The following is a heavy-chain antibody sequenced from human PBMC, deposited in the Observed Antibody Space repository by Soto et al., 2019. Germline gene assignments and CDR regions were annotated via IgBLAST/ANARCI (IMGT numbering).Heavy chain of an antibody. CDR3: PRHNRYSSTWFEGWFDP. CDR2: IHPGDSDT. V-gene: IGHV5-51*01. J-gene: IGHJ5*02. CDR1: GYSFTNYW. D-gene: IGHD6-13*01. Sequence: GESLKISCQGSGYSFTNYWVGWVRQIPGRGLEWMGIIHPGDSDTRYSPFFQGQVTISADKSISTAYLQWSSLKASDTAMYYCPRHNRYSSTWFEGWFDPWGQGTLVTVSS.